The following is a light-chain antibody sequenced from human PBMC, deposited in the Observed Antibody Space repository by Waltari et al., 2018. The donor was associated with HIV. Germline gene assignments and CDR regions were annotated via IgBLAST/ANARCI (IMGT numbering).Light chain of an antibody. CDR2: EGR. V-gene: IGLV2-23*01. CDR3: CSYAGSSPVL. J-gene: IGLJ2*01. CDR1: TRDVRSYNL. Sequence: SALTPPASVSGSPGQSITISCTGTTRDVRSYNLFSWYQPHPGKAPKLMIYEGRKRPSGVSNRFSGSKSGSTASLTISGLQAEDEAGYYCCSYAGSSPVLFGGGTKLTVL.